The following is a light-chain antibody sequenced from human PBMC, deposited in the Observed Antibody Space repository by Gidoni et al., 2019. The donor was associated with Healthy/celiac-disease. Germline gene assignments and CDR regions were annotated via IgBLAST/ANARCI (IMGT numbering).Light chain of an antibody. V-gene: IGLV3-1*01. CDR1: KLGDKY. J-gene: IGLJ1*01. Sequence: SYALTQPPSVSVSQGQTASITCSGDKLGDKYACWYQQKPGQSPVLVIYQDSKLPSGIPERFSGSNSGNTATLTISGTQAMDEADYYCQAWDSSTGVFGTGTKVTVL. CDR2: QDS. CDR3: QAWDSSTGV.